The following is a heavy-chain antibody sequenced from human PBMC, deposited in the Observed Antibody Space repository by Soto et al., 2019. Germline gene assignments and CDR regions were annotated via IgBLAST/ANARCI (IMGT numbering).Heavy chain of an antibody. CDR2: INPNSGGT. J-gene: IGHJ4*02. Sequence: GASVKVSCKASGYTFTGYYMHWVRQAPGQGLEWMGWINPNSGGTNYAQKFQGWITMTRDTSISTAYMELSRLRSDDTAVYYCARDSYGSSGNVGYWGQGTLVTVSS. V-gene: IGHV1-2*04. CDR3: ARDSYGSSGNVGY. CDR1: GYTFTGYY. D-gene: IGHD5-18*01.